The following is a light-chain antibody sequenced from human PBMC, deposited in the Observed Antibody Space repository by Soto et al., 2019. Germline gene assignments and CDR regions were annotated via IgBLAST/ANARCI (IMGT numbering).Light chain of an antibody. J-gene: IGLJ2*01. CDR3: SSFAGNNNVV. CDR1: SSDVGGYNY. CDR2: EVS. V-gene: IGLV2-8*01. Sequence: QSALTQPPSASGSPGQSVTISCTGTSSDVGGYNYVSWYQQHPGKAPKLMISEVSKRPSGVPDRFSGSKSGNTASLTVSGLQAEDEADYYCSSFAGNNNVVFGGGTQLNVL.